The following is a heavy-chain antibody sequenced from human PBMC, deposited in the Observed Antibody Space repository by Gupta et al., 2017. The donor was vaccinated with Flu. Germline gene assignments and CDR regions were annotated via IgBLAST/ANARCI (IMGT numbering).Heavy chain of an antibody. V-gene: IGHV3-30*18. CDR2: ISYDGYNT. CDR3: AKDLVGYCSGRGCSYVDS. J-gene: IGHJ4*02. CDR1: GFSFSSYG. Sequence: QVYLVASGGGVVQPGTSLTLSCAASGFSFSSYGIHLVRQAPGKGLEWVAFISYDGYNTFSADSVKGRCTISRDNSRNTVYLQMNNLRAEDTALYYCAKDLVGYCSGRGCSYVDSWGQGSLVIVSS. D-gene: IGHD2-15*01.